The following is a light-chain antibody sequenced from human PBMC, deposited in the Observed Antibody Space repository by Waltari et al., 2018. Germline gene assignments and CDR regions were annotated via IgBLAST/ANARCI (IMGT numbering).Light chain of an antibody. CDR1: SSDVGRYNY. CDR2: DVS. V-gene: IGLV2-14*03. J-gene: IGLJ2*01. Sequence: CTGTSSDVGRYNYVSWYQQHPGKAPKLLIYDVSNRPSGVPSRFSGSKSGNTASLTISGLQAADEAHYYCNSYASNSNGLFGGGTKLTIL. CDR3: NSYASNSNGL.